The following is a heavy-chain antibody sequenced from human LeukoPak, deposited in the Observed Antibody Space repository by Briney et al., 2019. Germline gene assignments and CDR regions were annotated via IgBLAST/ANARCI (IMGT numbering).Heavy chain of an antibody. CDR1: GYTLTELS. V-gene: IGHV1-24*01. CDR3: ATEWPNYYDSSGPYYYYYYGMDV. CDR2: FDPEDGET. J-gene: IGHJ6*02. D-gene: IGHD3-22*01. Sequence: ASVTVSCKVSGYTLTELSMHWVRQAPGKGLEWMGGFDPEDGETIYAQKFQGRVTMTEDTSTDTAYMELSSLRSEDTAVYYCATEWPNYYDSSGPYYYYYYGMDVWGQGTTVTVSS.